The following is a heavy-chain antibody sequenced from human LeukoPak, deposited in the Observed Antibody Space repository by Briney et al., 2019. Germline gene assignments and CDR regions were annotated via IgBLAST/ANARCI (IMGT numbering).Heavy chain of an antibody. CDR2: INHSGST. CDR3: ARGHRTRDFDY. CDR1: GGSFSGYY. V-gene: IGHV4-34*01. J-gene: IGHJ4*02. Sequence: PSETLSLTCAVYGGSFSGYYWSWIRQPPGKGLEWIGEINHSGSTNYNPSLKSRVTIPVDTSKNQFSLKLSSVTAADTAVYYCARGHRTRDFDYWGQGTLVTVSS. D-gene: IGHD3-10*02.